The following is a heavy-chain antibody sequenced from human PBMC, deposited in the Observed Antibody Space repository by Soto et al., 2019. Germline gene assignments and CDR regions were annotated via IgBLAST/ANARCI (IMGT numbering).Heavy chain of an antibody. Sequence: SETLSLTCTVSGGSISSSGSYWGWIRQPPGKGLEWIGYIYYSGSTYYNPSLESRVTISVDKSKNQFSLKLMSLSAADTAVYYCGRLEGLATISYYFDYWGQGALVTVSS. J-gene: IGHJ4*02. CDR3: GRLEGLATISYYFDY. D-gene: IGHD3-9*01. V-gene: IGHV4-39*01. CDR2: IYYSGST. CDR1: GGSISSSGSY.